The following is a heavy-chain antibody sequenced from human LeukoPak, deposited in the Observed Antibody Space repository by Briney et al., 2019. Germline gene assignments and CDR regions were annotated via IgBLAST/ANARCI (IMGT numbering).Heavy chain of an antibody. D-gene: IGHD6-19*01. CDR2: IYYSGKT. CDR1: GGSISGSTYY. J-gene: IGHJ6*04. Sequence: SETLSLTCTVSGGSISGSTYYWGWIRQPPGKSLEWIGSIYYSGKTYYNPSLKSRVTISVDTSKNQFSLKLSSVTAADTAVYYCARDMSNGWPPPRYYYYGMDVWGKGTTVTVSS. CDR3: ARDMSNGWPPPRYYYYGMDV. V-gene: IGHV4-39*07.